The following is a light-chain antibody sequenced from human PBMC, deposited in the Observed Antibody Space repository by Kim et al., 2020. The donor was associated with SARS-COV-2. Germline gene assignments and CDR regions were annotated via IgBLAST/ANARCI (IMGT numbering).Light chain of an antibody. CDR2: EVS. CDR3: SSYAGKV. V-gene: IGLV2-8*01. J-gene: IGLJ1*01. Sequence: GSPGQSVTISCTGTSSDVGRYNYVSWYQQHPGKAPKLMIYEVSKRPSGVPDRFSGSKSGNTASLTVSGLQAEDEADYYCSSYAGKVFGTGTKVTVL. CDR1: SSDVGRYNY.